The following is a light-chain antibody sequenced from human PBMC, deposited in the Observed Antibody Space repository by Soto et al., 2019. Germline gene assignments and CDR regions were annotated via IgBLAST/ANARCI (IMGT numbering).Light chain of an antibody. J-gene: IGKJ5*01. CDR2: AAS. V-gene: IGKV1-17*01. CDR3: QHYNSYSTLIT. Sequence: IQVTQSPSSLSASVGDRVTITCRTSQGIRSALGWYQQKPGKVPKLLIYAASTLQSGVPSRFSGSGSGTEFTLTISSLQPDDFATYYCQHYNSYSTLITFGQGTRLEIK. CDR1: QGIRSA.